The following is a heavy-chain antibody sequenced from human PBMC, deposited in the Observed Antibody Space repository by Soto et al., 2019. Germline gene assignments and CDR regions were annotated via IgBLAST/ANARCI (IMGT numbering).Heavy chain of an antibody. V-gene: IGHV3-33*01. J-gene: IGHJ5*02. Sequence: QVQLVESGGGVVQPGRSLRLSCAASGFTFSSYGMHWVRQAPGKGLEWVAVIWYDGSNKYYADSVKGRFTISRDNSKNXLYLQMNSLRAEDTAVYYCAREEGKYSYGHNWFDPWGQGTLVTVSS. CDR2: IWYDGSNK. D-gene: IGHD5-18*01. CDR1: GFTFSSYG. CDR3: AREEGKYSYGHNWFDP.